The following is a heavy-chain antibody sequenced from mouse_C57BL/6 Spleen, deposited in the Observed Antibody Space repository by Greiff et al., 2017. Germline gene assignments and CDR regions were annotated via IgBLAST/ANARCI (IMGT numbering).Heavy chain of an antibody. J-gene: IGHJ2*01. CDR3: ARPLRGSSGGDYFDY. V-gene: IGHV1-72*01. CDR1: GYTFTSYW. Sequence: QVHVKQSGAELVKPGASVKLSCKASGYTFTSYWMHWVKQRPGRGLEWIGRIDPNSGGTKYNAKFKSKATLTVDKPSSTAYMQLSSLTSEDSAVYYCARPLRGSSGGDYFDYWGQGTTLTVSS. CDR2: IDPNSGGT. D-gene: IGHD1-1*01.